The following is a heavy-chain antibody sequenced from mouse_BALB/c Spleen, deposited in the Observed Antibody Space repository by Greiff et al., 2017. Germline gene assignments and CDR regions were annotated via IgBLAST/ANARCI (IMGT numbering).Heavy chain of an antibody. CDR1: GFTFSSFG. CDR3: ARWDWDYFDY. D-gene: IGHD4-1*01. CDR2: ISSGSSTI. Sequence: EVKVVESGGGLVQPGGSRKLSCAASGFTFSSFGMHWVRQAPEKGLEWVAYISSGSSTIYYADTVKGRFTISRDNPKNTLFLQMTSLRSEDTAMYYCARWDWDYFDYWGQGTTLTVSS. V-gene: IGHV5-17*02. J-gene: IGHJ2*01.